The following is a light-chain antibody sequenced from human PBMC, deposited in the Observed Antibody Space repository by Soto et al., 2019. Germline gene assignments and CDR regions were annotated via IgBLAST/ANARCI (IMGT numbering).Light chain of an antibody. CDR2: DDS. J-gene: IGLJ2*01. Sequence: SYELTQPPSVSVAPGPTATITCGETNIGSKSVHWYQQKPGQAPVLVVFDDSDRPSGIPERFSGSNSGNTATLTVSRVEAGDEADYYCQVWDSSSEHVVFGGGTKLTVL. CDR1: NIGSKS. V-gene: IGLV3-21*02. CDR3: QVWDSSSEHVV.